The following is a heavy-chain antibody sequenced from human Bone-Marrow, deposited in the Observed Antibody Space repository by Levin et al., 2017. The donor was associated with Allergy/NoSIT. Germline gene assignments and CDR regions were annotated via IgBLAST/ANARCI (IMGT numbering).Heavy chain of an antibody. D-gene: IGHD4-17*01. Sequence: WASVKVSCKASGYTFTGYYMHWVRQAPGQGLEWMGRINPNSGGTNYAQKFQGRVTMTRDTSISTAYMELSRLRSDDTAVYYCARGTTVTTPKSNAFDIWGQGTMVTVSS. CDR1: GYTFTGYY. CDR2: INPNSGGT. CDR3: ARGTTVTTPKSNAFDI. J-gene: IGHJ3*02. V-gene: IGHV1-2*06.